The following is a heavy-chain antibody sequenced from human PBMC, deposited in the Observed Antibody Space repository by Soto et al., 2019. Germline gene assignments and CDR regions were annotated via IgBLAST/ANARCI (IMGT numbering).Heavy chain of an antibody. D-gene: IGHD3-16*01. J-gene: IGHJ4*02. Sequence: VQLVESGGGVVQPGRSLRLSCAASGFTFSSYGFTFSSYAMHWVRQAPGKGLEWVAVISYDGSNRYYADSVKGRFTISRDNPKNTLYLQMSSLRAEDTAVYYCARAMRGGLDYWGQGTLVTVSS. CDR1: GFTFSSYGFTFSSYA. CDR2: ISYDGSNR. CDR3: ARAMRGGLDY. V-gene: IGHV3-30-3*01.